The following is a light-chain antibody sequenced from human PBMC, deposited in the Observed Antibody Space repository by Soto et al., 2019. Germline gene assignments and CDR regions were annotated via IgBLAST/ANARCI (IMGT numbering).Light chain of an antibody. CDR3: QQYYITPYT. CDR1: QSVLYSSNNKNY. Sequence: DIVMTQSPASLAVSLGERATINCKSSQSVLYSSNNKNYLAWYQQKPGQPPKLLIYWASTRESGVPDRFSGSGSGTDFTLTISSLQAEDVAVYYCQQYYITPYTFGQGTKLEIK. V-gene: IGKV4-1*01. CDR2: WAS. J-gene: IGKJ2*01.